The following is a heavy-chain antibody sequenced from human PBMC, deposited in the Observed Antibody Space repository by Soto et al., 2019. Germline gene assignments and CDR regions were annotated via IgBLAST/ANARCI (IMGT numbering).Heavy chain of an antibody. CDR2: MNSNRGDT. J-gene: IGHJ5*02. CDR1: GNTFTNYD. Sequence: QVQLVQSGAEVKKPGASVKVSCKASGNTFTNYDINWVRQATGQGLEYLGWMNSNRGDTAYVQKFQGRVTMTWDTSITTAYMELRSLRSEDTAVYFCARGVKYGAYSRWFDPWGQGTLVTVSS. CDR3: ARGVKYGAYSRWFDP. V-gene: IGHV1-8*01. D-gene: IGHD4-17*01.